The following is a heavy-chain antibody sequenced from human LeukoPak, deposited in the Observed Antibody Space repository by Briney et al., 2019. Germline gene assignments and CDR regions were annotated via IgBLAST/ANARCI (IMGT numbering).Heavy chain of an antibody. CDR3: ASSSSSRPAY. Sequence: GGSLRLFCAPSGFTFTDYWVSWVRQAPGGGREWVANINQGGRQKYYVDSVKGRFTISRDNTKNSLYLQMNSLRAEDTAVYYCASSSSSRPAYWGQGTLVTVSS. CDR2: INQGGRQK. V-gene: IGHV3-7*05. J-gene: IGHJ4*02. CDR1: GFTFTDYW. D-gene: IGHD2-2*01.